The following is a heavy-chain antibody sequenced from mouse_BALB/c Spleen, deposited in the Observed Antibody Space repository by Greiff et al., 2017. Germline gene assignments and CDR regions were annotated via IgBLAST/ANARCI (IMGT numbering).Heavy chain of an antibody. CDR3: ARADYDWFAY. Sequence: VMLVESGPGLVAPSQSLSITCTVSGFSLTSYGVHWVRQPPGKGLEWLGVIWAGGSTNYNSALMSRLSISKDNSKSQVFLKMNSLQTDDTAMYYCARADYDWFAYWGQGTLVTVSA. V-gene: IGHV2-9*02. CDR2: IWAGGST. D-gene: IGHD2-4*01. CDR1: GFSLTSYG. J-gene: IGHJ3*01.